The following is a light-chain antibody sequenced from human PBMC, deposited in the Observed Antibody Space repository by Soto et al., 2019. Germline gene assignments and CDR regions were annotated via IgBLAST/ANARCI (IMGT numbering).Light chain of an antibody. CDR3: QQYGDSPDTDRWT. Sequence: EIALTQSPGTLSLSPGERASLSCRASQSVRSSSLAWYQQNPGQPPRLLIYGASSRATGIPDRFSGSGSGADFTLTNSGLEPEDFAVYFCQQYGDSPDTDRWTFGPGTKVEIK. V-gene: IGKV3-20*01. J-gene: IGKJ1*01. CDR2: GAS. CDR1: QSVRSSS.